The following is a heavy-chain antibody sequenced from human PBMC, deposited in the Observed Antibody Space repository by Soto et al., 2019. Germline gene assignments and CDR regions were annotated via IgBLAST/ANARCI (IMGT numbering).Heavy chain of an antibody. Sequence: LGESLKISCQCSGYTFSNFWIGWVRQLPGKGLEWMGIIYPGDHETRYSPSFHGKVTISADKSINTAYLQWNSLEASDTASYFCARSPRSSPYFDYWGQGALVTVSS. CDR2: IYPGDHET. J-gene: IGHJ4*02. V-gene: IGHV5-51*01. CDR3: ARSPRSSPYFDY. CDR1: GYTFSNFW. D-gene: IGHD6-13*01.